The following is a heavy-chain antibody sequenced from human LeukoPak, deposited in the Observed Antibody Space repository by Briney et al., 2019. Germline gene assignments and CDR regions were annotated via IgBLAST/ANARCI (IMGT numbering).Heavy chain of an antibody. CDR1: RVTFCISS. J-gene: IGHJ3*02. CDR3: ARDRRYCSGGSCYSIGAFDI. CDR2: ISKSSSYI. D-gene: IGHD2-15*01. V-gene: IGHV3-21*01. Sequence: RGSLRLSCAASRVTFCISSMNCVRHAPGKRVERVSSISKSSSYIYYADSVKGRFTISRDNAKNSLYLQMNSLRAEDTAVYYCARDRRYCSGGSCYSIGAFDIWGQGTMVTVSS.